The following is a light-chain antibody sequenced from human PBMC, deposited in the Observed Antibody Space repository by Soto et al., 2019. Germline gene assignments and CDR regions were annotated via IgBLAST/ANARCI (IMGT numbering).Light chain of an antibody. CDR3: HQHNNWWT. CDR1: QSVSSSY. V-gene: IGKV3-15*01. CDR2: GAS. Sequence: EIVLTHSPGTLSLSPWEIATLSCRASQSVSSSYLAWYQQKPGQAPRLLIYGASTRAAGIPARFSGSGSGTDFTLTITSLQSEDFGVYYCHQHNNWWTFGQGTKVDIK. J-gene: IGKJ1*01.